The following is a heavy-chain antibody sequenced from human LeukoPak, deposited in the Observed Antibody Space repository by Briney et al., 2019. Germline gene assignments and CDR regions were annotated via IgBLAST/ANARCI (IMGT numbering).Heavy chain of an antibody. CDR1: GYSISSGYY. V-gene: IGHV4-38-2*01. J-gene: IGHJ2*01. CDR2: IYHSGST. D-gene: IGHD4-17*01. Sequence: SETLSLTCAVSGYSISSGYYWGWIRQPPGKGLEWIGSIYHSGSTYYNPSPKSRVTISVDTSKNQFSLKLSSVTAADTAVYYCARPSTWATVTRYWYFDLWGRGTLVTVSS. CDR3: ARPSTWATVTRYWYFDL.